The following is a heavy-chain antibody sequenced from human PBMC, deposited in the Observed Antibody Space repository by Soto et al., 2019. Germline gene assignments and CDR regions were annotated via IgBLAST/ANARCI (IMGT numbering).Heavy chain of an antibody. Sequence: EVQLVESGGGLVQPGGSLRLSCAASGFTFSSYWMHWVLQAPGKGLVWVSRINSDGSSPSYADSVKGRFTISRDNAKNTLYLQMNSLRVEDTAVYYCVRTSLVVAAATREDYWGQGTLVTVSS. CDR2: INSDGSSP. V-gene: IGHV3-74*01. D-gene: IGHD2-15*01. J-gene: IGHJ4*02. CDR3: VRTSLVVAAATREDY. CDR1: GFTFSSYW.